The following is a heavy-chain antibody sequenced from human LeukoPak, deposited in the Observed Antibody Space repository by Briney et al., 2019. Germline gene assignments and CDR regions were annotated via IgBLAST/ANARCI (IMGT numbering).Heavy chain of an antibody. D-gene: IGHD3-10*01. CDR3: ARGPRTVVRGVTGDY. CDR1: GYTFTIYD. Sequence: ASVKVSCKASGYTFTIYDINWVRQATGQGLEWMGWMNPNSGNTGYAQKFQGRVTMTRNTSISTAYMELSSLRSEDTAVYYCARGPRTVVRGVTGDYWGQGTLVTVSS. CDR2: MNPNSGNT. J-gene: IGHJ4*02. V-gene: IGHV1-8*01.